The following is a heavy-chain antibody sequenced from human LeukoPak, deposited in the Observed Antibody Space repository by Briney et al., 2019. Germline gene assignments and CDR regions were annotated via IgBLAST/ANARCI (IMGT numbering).Heavy chain of an antibody. V-gene: IGHV3-64*02. CDR2: ISGNGDYT. CDR3: ARRGLSVAAPDY. J-gene: IGHJ4*02. Sequence: GALRLSCAASGFPFSSYSMHWVRPAPGKGLEYVSAISGNGDYTYYTDSVKGRFTVSRDNSKNMLYLQVGRLRAEDMAVYYCARRGLSVAAPDYWGQGALVTVTS. D-gene: IGHD6-19*01. CDR1: GFPFSSYS.